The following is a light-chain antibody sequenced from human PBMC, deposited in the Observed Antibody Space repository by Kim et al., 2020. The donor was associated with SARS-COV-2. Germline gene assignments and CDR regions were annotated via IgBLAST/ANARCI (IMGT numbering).Light chain of an antibody. CDR1: SSDVGGTNY. J-gene: IGLJ1*01. CDR2: DVN. V-gene: IGLV2-14*03. Sequence: GQSITMACTGTSSDVGGTNYVTWYTQQPGQAPKLMIYDVNNRRSGVSNRFSGSKSGHTASLTISGLQAEEEPDYYCSTYTSSRTYVFGSGTKVTVL. CDR3: STYTSSRTYV.